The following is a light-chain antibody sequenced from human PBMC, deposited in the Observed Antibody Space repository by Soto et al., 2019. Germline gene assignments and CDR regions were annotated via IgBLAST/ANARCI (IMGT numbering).Light chain of an antibody. Sequence: QPVLTQPAPMSGSPGQSITISCTGTSSDVGGYNYVSWYKQHPGKAPKLMFYECSKRPSGVSNRFSGSKSGNTASLMISGVQAEDEAEYYCSSWARSFYVIGSGSKVTVL. CDR1: SSDVGGYNY. J-gene: IGLJ1*01. V-gene: IGLV2-14*01. CDR3: SSWARSFYV. CDR2: ECS.